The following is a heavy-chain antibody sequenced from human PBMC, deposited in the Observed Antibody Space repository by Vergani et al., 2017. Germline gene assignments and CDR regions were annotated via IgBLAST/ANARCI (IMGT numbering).Heavy chain of an antibody. CDR1: GFTFSSYA. D-gene: IGHD6-19*01. CDR3: AKAVSSGWFGAGYYFDY. CDR2: ISGSGGST. J-gene: IGHJ4*02. Sequence: EVQLLESGGGLVQPGGSLRLSCAASGFTFSSYAMSWVRQAPGEGLEWVSAISGSGGSTSYADSVKGRFTITRDNSKNTLYLQMNSLRAEDTAVYYCAKAVSSGWFGAGYYFDYWGQGTLVTVSS. V-gene: IGHV3-23*01.